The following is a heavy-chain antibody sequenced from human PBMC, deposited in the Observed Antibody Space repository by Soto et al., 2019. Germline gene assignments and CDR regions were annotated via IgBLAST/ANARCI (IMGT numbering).Heavy chain of an antibody. D-gene: IGHD6-13*01. J-gene: IGHJ4*02. V-gene: IGHV3-48*02. CDR2: ISSSITTI. Sequence: GGSLRLSCAPSGFNFSTYGMNWVRQVPGRGLEWVSHISSSITTIYYADSVKGRFTISRDNAKNSLYLQMNSLRDEDTAVYYCAKEGDNSWLNFDYWGQGTLVTVSS. CDR1: GFNFSTYG. CDR3: AKEGDNSWLNFDY.